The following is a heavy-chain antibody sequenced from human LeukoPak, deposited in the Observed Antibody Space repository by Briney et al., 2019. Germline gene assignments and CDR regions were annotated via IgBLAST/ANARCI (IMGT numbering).Heavy chain of an antibody. J-gene: IGHJ5*02. CDR3: ARSPGYSGYDHNWFDP. CDR1: GGTFSSYA. V-gene: IGHV1-69*06. Sequence: ASVKVSCKASGGTFSSYAISWVRQAPGQGLEWMGGIIPIFGTANYAQKFQGRVTITADKSTSTAYMELGSLRSEDTAVYYCARSPGYSGYDHNWFDPWGQGTLVTVSS. D-gene: IGHD5-12*01. CDR2: IIPIFGTA.